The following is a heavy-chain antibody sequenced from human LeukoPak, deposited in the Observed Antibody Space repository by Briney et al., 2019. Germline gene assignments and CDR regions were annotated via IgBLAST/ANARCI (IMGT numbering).Heavy chain of an antibody. CDR3: ARGRRIVATISVYYYMDV. CDR2: MNPNSGNT. V-gene: IGHV1-8*01. J-gene: IGHJ6*03. CDR1: GYTFTSYD. Sequence: ASVKVSCKASGYTFTSYDINWVRQATGQGLEWMGWMNPNSGNTGYAQKFQGRVTMTRNTSISTAYMELSRLRSEDTAVYYCARGRRIVATISVYYYMDVWGKGTTVTVSS. D-gene: IGHD5-12*01.